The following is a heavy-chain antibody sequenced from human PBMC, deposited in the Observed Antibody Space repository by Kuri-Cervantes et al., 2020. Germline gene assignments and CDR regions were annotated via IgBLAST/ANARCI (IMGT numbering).Heavy chain of an antibody. CDR1: GYTFTYRY. J-gene: IGHJ6*02. CDR3: ARDLRTTVTSYYGMDV. V-gene: IGHV1-18*04. D-gene: IGHD4-17*01. Sequence: ASVKVSCKASGYTFTYRYLHWVRQAPGQALEWMGWITPFNGNTNYAQKLQSRVTMTTDTSTSTAYMELRSLRSDDTAVYYCARDLRTTVTSYYGMDVWGQGTTVTVSS. CDR2: ITPFNGNT.